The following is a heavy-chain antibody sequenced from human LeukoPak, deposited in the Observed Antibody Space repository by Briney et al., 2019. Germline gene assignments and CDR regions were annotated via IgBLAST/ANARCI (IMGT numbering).Heavy chain of an antibody. Sequence: GASVKVSCKASGGTFSNYAISWVRQAPGQGLEWMGGIIPIFGTANYAQKFRGRVTITADKSTRTAYMELSSLRSEDTAVYYCARLITMIGGYAFDIWGQGTMVTVSS. CDR3: ARLITMIGGYAFDI. J-gene: IGHJ3*02. V-gene: IGHV1-69*06. D-gene: IGHD3-22*01. CDR1: GGTFSNYA. CDR2: IIPIFGTA.